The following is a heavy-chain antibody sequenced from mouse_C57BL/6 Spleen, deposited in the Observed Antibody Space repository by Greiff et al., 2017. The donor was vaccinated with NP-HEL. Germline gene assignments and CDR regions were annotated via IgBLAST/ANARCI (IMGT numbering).Heavy chain of an antibody. V-gene: IGHV1-69*01. CDR3: ARIGSQYYFDY. Sequence: QVHVKQPGAELVMPGASVKLSCKASGYTFTSYWMHWVKQRPGQGLEWIGEIDPSDSYTNYNQKFKGKSTLTVDKSSSTAYMQLSSLTSEDSAVYYCARIGSQYYFDYWGQGTTLTVSS. CDR1: GYTFTSYW. D-gene: IGHD1-1*01. CDR2: IDPSDSYT. J-gene: IGHJ2*01.